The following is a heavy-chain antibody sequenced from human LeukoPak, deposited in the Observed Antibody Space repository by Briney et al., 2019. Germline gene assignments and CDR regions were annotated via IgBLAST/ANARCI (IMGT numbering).Heavy chain of an antibody. CDR1: GYTFTSYG. CDR3: ARDQRSLPQLGAFDI. CDR2: ISAYNGNT. J-gene: IGHJ3*02. Sequence: ASVKVSCKASGYTFTSYGISWVRQAPGQGLEWMGWISAYNGNTNYAQKLQGRVTMTTDTSTSTAYMELRSLRSDDTAVYYCARDQRSLPQLGAFDIWGQGTMVTVSS. D-gene: IGHD6-6*01. V-gene: IGHV1-18*01.